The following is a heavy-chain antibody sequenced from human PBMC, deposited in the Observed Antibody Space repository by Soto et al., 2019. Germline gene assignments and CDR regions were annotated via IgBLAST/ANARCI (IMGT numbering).Heavy chain of an antibody. CDR1: GGSISSSSYY. D-gene: IGHD3-22*01. J-gene: IGHJ4*02. CDR2: ISDTGST. CDR3: ARHYGYLYSSALLN. V-gene: IGHV4-39*01. Sequence: SETLSLTCTVSGGSISSSSYYWGWIRQPPGKGLEWIGSISDTGSTYYNPSLKSRVTIYVDTSKSQSSLNLKSVTAADAAVYYCARHYGYLYSSALLNWGQGTLVTVSS.